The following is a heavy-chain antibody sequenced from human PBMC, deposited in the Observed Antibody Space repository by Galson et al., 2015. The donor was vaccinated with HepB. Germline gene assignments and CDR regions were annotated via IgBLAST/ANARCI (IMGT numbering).Heavy chain of an antibody. V-gene: IGHV3-30-3*01. CDR3: ARDRSEYSYGQGAFGH. J-gene: IGHJ4*02. CDR1: GFTFSSYA. CDR2: ISYDGSNK. Sequence: SLRLSCAASGFTFSSYAMHWVRQAPGKGLEWVAVISYDGSNKYYADSVKGRFTISRDNSKNTLYLQMNSLRAEDTAVYYCARDRSEYSYGQGAFGHWGQGTLVTVSS. D-gene: IGHD5-18*01.